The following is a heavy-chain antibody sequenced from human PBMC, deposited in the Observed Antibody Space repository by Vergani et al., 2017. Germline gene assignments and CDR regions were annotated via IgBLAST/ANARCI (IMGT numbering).Heavy chain of an antibody. Sequence: EVQLVESGGGLVQPGGSLRLSCAASGFTFSSYSMNWVRQAPGKGLEWVSGISGQNFRTHYADSVKGRFTISRDISKNTLFLHMNSLRPEDTAVYYCAKVGRSEVAGTFGAFDIWGQGTMVTVSS. CDR3: AKVGRSEVAGTFGAFDI. D-gene: IGHD6-19*01. V-gene: IGHV3-23*04. J-gene: IGHJ3*02. CDR2: ISGQNFRT. CDR1: GFTFSSYS.